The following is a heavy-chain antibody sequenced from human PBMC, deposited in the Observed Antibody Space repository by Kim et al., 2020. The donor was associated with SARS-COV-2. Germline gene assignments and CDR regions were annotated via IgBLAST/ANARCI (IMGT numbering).Heavy chain of an antibody. CDR2: ISAYNGNT. V-gene: IGHV1-18*01. Sequence: ASVKVSCKASGYTFTSYGISWVRQAPGQGLEWMGWISAYNGNTNYAQKLQGRVTMTTDTSTSTAYMELRSLRSDDTAVYYCARNIGGSWYEELYYFDYWGQGTLVTVSS. CDR3: ARNIGGSWYEELYYFDY. D-gene: IGHD6-13*01. CDR1: GYTFTSYG. J-gene: IGHJ4*02.